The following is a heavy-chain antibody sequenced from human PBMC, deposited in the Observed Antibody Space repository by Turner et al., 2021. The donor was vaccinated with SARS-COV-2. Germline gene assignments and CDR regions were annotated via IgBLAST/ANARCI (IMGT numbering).Heavy chain of an antibody. D-gene: IGHD3-16*01. CDR3: ARAHLGSYYYGMDV. V-gene: IGHV3-30-3*01. CDR1: GFTFSSYA. Sequence: QVQLVESGGGVVQPGRSLRLPCAASGFTFSSYALHWVRQAPGKGLEWVALISYDGINKYYADSVKGRFTISRDNSKNTLYLQMNNLRAEDTAVYYCARAHLGSYYYGMDVWGQGTTVTVSS. J-gene: IGHJ6*02. CDR2: ISYDGINK.